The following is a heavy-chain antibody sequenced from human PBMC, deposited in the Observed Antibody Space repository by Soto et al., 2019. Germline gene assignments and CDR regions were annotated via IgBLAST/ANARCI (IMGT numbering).Heavy chain of an antibody. J-gene: IGHJ4*02. CDR3: ARHGGNRPY. V-gene: IGHV3-21*01. D-gene: IGHD3-10*01. CDR1: GFTFSSYS. Sequence: EVQLVESGGGLVKPGGSLRLSCAASGFTFSSYSMNWVRQAPGKGLEWVSSISSSSSYIYYADSVKGRFTISRDNAKNSLYLQMNSLRGEETAVYYCARHGGNRPYWGQGTLVTVSS. CDR2: ISSSSSYI.